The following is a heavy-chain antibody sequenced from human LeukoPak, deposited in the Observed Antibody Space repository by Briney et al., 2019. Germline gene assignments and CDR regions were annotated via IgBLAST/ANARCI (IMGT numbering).Heavy chain of an antibody. CDR3: AKEAAYYNSGSRPIDS. V-gene: IGHV4-4*02. D-gene: IGHD3-10*01. CDR2: TSQSGSM. CDR1: GGSISSTKW. J-gene: IGHJ4*02. Sequence: PSGTLSLTCAVSGGSISSTKWWTWVRQPPGKGLEWIGETSQSGSMNYNPSLRSRATVSLDKSKNQFFLKLGSVTAADTAVYYCAKEAAYYNSGSRPIDSWGQGTLVTVSS.